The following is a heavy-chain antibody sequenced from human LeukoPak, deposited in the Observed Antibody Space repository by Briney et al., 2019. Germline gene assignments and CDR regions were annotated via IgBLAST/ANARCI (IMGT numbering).Heavy chain of an antibody. V-gene: IGHV3-21*01. CDR2: ISSSSSYI. Sequence: GGSLRLSCAASGFTFSSYSMNWVRQAPGKGLEWVSSISSSSSYIYYADSVKGRVTISSDNAKNLLYLQMNSLRAEDTAVYYCARDYGSGYCSSTSCPPYDAFDIWGQGTMVTVSS. J-gene: IGHJ3*02. D-gene: IGHD2-2*01. CDR3: ARDYGSGYCSSTSCPPYDAFDI. CDR1: GFTFSSYS.